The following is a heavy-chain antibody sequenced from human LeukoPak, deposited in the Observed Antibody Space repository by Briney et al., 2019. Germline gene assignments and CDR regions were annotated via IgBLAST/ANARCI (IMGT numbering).Heavy chain of an antibody. D-gene: IGHD6-13*01. CDR1: GFTFDDYG. CDR3: AREPTYTSSWYTSCDY. V-gene: IGHV3-20*04. CDR2: INWNGGST. J-gene: IGHJ4*02. Sequence: PGGSLRLSCAASGFTFDDYGMSWVRQAPGKGLEWVSGINWNGGSTGYADSVKGRFTISRDNAKNSLYLHMNSLRAEDTAVYYCAREPTYTSSWYTSCDYWGQGTLVTVSS.